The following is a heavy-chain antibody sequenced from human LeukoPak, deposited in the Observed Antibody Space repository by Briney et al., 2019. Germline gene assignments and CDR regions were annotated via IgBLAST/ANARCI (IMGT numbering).Heavy chain of an antibody. D-gene: IGHD1-7*01. Sequence: PGGSLRLSCVSSGFTFSRYGIHWVRQDPGKGLEWVSFIQTDGSTKYYSDSVKGRFTISRDNPKNTVSLQMNSLSTEDTAVYYCAIEISRLEIHAFDLWGQGTMVTVSS. CDR2: IQTDGSTK. J-gene: IGHJ3*01. CDR3: AIEISRLEIHAFDL. V-gene: IGHV3-30*02. CDR1: GFTFSRYG.